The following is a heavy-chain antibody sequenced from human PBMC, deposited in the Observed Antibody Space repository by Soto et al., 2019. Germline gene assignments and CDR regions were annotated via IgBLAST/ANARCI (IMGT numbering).Heavy chain of an antibody. D-gene: IGHD3-10*01. CDR2: IYSKTDGGTT. J-gene: IGHJ3*02. V-gene: IGHV3-15*07. CDR1: GFTFSNAW. CDR3: NTYQNQYSYRRGGAFDI. Sequence: EVQLVESGGGLVKPGGSLRLSCAASGFTFSNAWMNWVRQAPGKGLEWVGRIYSKTDGGTTDYAAHVKGRFTISRDDSKNTLYLQMNRRKPEVPAVYFCNTYQNQYSYRRGGAFDIWGQGTMVTVSA.